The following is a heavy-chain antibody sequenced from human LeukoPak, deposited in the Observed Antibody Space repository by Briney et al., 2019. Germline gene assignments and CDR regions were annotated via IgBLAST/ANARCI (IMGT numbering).Heavy chain of an antibody. J-gene: IGHJ4*02. V-gene: IGHV1-18*01. CDR2: ISAYNGNT. CDR3: LSMVLTAAATVDY. Sequence: GASVKVSCKASGYTFTSYGISGVRQAPGQGLEWMVWISAYNGNTNYAQKLQGRVTMTTDTSTSQAYMELRSLTSDDTAVYYCLSMVLTAAATVDYWGQGPLVTVSS. CDR1: GYTFTSYG. D-gene: IGHD4/OR15-4a*01.